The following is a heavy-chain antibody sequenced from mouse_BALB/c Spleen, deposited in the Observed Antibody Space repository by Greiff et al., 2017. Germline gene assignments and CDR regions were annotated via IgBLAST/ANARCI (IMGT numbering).Heavy chain of an antibody. CDR3: ARLPNSTFYWYFDV. Sequence: EVMLVESGGDLVKPGGSLKLSCAASGFTFSSYGMSWVRQTPDKRLEWVATISSGGSYTYYPDSVKGRFTISRDNAKNTLYLQMSSLKSEDTAMYYCARLPNSTFYWYFDVWGAGTTVTVSS. CDR2: ISSGGSYT. D-gene: IGHD4-1*01. CDR1: GFTFSSYG. J-gene: IGHJ1*01. V-gene: IGHV5-6*01.